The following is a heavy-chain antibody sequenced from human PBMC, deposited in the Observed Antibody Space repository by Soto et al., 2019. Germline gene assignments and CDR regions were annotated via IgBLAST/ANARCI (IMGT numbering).Heavy chain of an antibody. D-gene: IGHD6-6*01. J-gene: IGHJ3*02. CDR3: AREVGEVDYSSSSDAFDI. Sequence: QVQLQESGPGLVKPSQTLSLTCSVSGGSISSGDYYWSWIRQPPGKGLEWIAYIYYSGIIYYNPSLKSRVTMSRDTSKNQFVLNLDSVTAADTAVYYCAREVGEVDYSSSSDAFDIWCQGTMVTVSS. CDR1: GGSISSGDYY. CDR2: IYYSGII. V-gene: IGHV4-30-4*01.